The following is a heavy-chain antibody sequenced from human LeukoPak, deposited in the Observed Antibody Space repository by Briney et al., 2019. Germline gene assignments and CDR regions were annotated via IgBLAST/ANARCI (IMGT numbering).Heavy chain of an antibody. CDR2: ISISGSYI. D-gene: IGHD5-18*01. CDR1: GFTLSNYG. Sequence: GGSLRLSCAASGFTLSNYGMDWVRQAPGKGLEWVSSISISGSYIYYADSVRGRFTISRDTAKNSLSLQMNSLRAEDTAVYYCARELSSNGYYFDSWGQGTLVTVSS. CDR3: ARELSSNGYYFDS. V-gene: IGHV3-21*01. J-gene: IGHJ4*02.